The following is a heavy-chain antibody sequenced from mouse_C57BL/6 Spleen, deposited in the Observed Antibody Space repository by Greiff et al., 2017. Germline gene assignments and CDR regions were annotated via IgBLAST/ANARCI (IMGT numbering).Heavy chain of an antibody. J-gene: IGHJ3*01. Sequence: QVQLKQSGAELVRPGASVTLSCKASGYTFTDYEMHWVKQTPVHGLEWIGAIDPETGGTAYNQKFKGKAILTADKSSSTAYMELRSLTSEDSAVYYCTPPYYSNTWFAYWGQVTLVTVSA. V-gene: IGHV1-15*01. CDR1: GYTFTDYE. D-gene: IGHD2-5*01. CDR2: IDPETGGT. CDR3: TPPYYSNTWFAY.